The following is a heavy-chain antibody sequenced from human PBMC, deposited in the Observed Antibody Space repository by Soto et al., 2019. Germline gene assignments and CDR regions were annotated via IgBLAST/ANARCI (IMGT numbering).Heavy chain of an antibody. CDR1: VWSFSGYY. D-gene: IGHD3-10*01. CDR2: INQSGST. Sequence: PSETLSLTCAVYVWSFSGYYWSWIRQPPGKGLEWIGEINQSGSTNYNPSLKSRVTISVDTSKNQFSLKLSSVTAADTAVYYCARRGRTTYYYGSGSYYNWFDPWGQGTLVTVS. CDR3: ARRGRTTYYYGSGSYYNWFDP. V-gene: IGHV4-34*01. J-gene: IGHJ5*02.